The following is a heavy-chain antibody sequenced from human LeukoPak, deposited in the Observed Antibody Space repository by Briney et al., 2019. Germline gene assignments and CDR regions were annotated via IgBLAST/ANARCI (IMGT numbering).Heavy chain of an antibody. CDR3: ARDKKFVGWHHGNSVGY. CDR2: INPHKGNT. CDR1: GYTFVTYG. V-gene: IGHV1-18*01. Sequence: ASVKVSCKASGYTFVTYGISWVRQAPGQGLEWMGWINPHKGNTNYVQKFQDRVTMTTDTSMSTAYMELRSLRSDDTAVYYCARDKKFVGWHHGNSVGYWGQGTLVTVSS. J-gene: IGHJ4*02. D-gene: IGHD4-23*01.